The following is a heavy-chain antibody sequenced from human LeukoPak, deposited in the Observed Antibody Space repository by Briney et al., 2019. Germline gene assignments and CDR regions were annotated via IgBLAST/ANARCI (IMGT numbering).Heavy chain of an antibody. V-gene: IGHV4-61*02. CDR1: GGSISSGSYY. J-gene: IGHJ4*02. Sequence: SQTLSLTCTVSGGSISSGSYYWSWIRQPAGKGLEWIGRIYTSGSTNYNPSLKSRVTISVDTSKNQFSLKLSSVTAADTAVYYCARDPYCSGGSCYSYWGPGTLVTVSS. D-gene: IGHD2-15*01. CDR3: ARDPYCSGGSCYSY. CDR2: IYTSGST.